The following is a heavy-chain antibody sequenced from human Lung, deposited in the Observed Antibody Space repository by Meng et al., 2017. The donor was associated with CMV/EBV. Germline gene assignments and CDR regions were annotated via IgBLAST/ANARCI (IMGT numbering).Heavy chain of an antibody. V-gene: IGHV4-61*01. Sequence: GSLRLSCTVSGVSVTYNSYYWSWIRQSPGKGLEWIGYIYVSKSTKYNPSLQSRVTMSVDTTKNQVFLKLSSVTAADTAVYYCARDRAWLGRGSFDFWGQGTVVTVSS. CDR3: ARDRAWLGRGSFDF. CDR1: GVSVTYNSYY. D-gene: IGHD3-9*01. J-gene: IGHJ3*01. CDR2: IYVSKST.